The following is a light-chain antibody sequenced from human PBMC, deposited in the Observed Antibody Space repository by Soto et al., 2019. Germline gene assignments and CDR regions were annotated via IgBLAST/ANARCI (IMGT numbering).Light chain of an antibody. V-gene: IGKV3-15*01. CDR3: QQYKDWPPLT. J-gene: IGKJ5*01. Sequence: TVMTQSPATVSVSPWEIVTLSCRASQSVNSDLAWYQHKPGQAPRLLVYGASTRATDIPARFSGSGSGTEFTLTISSLQSEDFAVYYCQQYKDWPPLTFGQGTRLEIK. CDR1: QSVNSD. CDR2: GAS.